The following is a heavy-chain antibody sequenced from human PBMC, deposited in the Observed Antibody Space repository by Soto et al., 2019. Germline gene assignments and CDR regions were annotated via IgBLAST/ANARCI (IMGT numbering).Heavy chain of an antibody. D-gene: IGHD2-2*01. J-gene: IGHJ6*02. Sequence: QVQLVESGGGVVQPGRCLRLSCAASGFTFSSYGMHWVRQAPGKGLAWVAVIWYDGSNKYYADSVKCRFTISRDNSKNTLYLQMNSLRADDTAVYYCARDQTGYQLLSAYGMDVWGQGTTVTVSS. CDR3: ARDQTGYQLLSAYGMDV. CDR2: IWYDGSNK. CDR1: GFTFSSYG. V-gene: IGHV3-33*01.